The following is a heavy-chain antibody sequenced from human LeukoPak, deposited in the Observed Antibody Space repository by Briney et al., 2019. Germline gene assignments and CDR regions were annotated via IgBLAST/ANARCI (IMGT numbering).Heavy chain of an antibody. CDR2: ISGSGGST. CDR3: AKDLYYYGSGSYYNFGSDFDY. CDR1: GFPFSSYA. J-gene: IGHJ4*02. Sequence: GGSLRLSCVASGFPFSSYAISWVRQAPGKGLEWVSAISGSGGSTYYADSVKGRFTISRDNSKNTLYLQMNSLRAEDTAVYYCAKDLYYYGSGSYYNFGSDFDYWGQGTLVTVSS. D-gene: IGHD3-10*01. V-gene: IGHV3-23*01.